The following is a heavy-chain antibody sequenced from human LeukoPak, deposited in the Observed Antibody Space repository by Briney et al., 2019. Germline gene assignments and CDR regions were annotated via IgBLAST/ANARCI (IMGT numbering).Heavy chain of an antibody. V-gene: IGHV4-61*05. D-gene: IGHD7-27*01. CDR2: ISYSGRT. CDR1: GGSISSSGYY. J-gene: IGHJ4*02. CDR3: ARKTGDLYYFDY. Sequence: PSETLSLTCTVSGGSISSSGYYWGWIRQPPGKGLEWIGYISYSGRTNYNPSLKSRVTISVDTSKNQFSLRLSSVTAADTAVYYCARKTGDLYYFDYWGQGTLVTVSS.